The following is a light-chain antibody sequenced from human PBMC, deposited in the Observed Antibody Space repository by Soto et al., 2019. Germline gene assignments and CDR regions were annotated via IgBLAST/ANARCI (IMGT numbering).Light chain of an antibody. CDR3: SSYTTRITLI. Sequence: QSVLTQPASVSGSPGQSITISCIGTSSDIGGYNYVSWYQQHPGKAPKLLISEVSNRPSGVSDRFTGSKSGYTASLTISGLQAEDEADYYCSSYTTRITLIFGGGTKVTVL. J-gene: IGLJ2*01. CDR1: SSDIGGYNY. V-gene: IGLV2-14*01. CDR2: EVS.